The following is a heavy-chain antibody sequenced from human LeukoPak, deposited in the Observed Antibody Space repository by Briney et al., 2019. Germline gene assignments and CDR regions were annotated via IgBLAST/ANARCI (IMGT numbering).Heavy chain of an antibody. V-gene: IGHV4-59*01. D-gene: IGHD2-2*01. CDR1: GASISDYY. J-gene: IGHJ6*02. CDR3: TRGPYCSSTGCYANYYYYGMDV. Sequence: PSETLSLTCTVSGASISDYYWSWIRQHPGKGLEWIGYIYYSGNTNYNPSLKSRLTISVDTSKNQFSLKLTSVTAADTAVYYCTRGPYCSSTGCYANYYYYGMDVWGQGTTVSVSS. CDR2: IYYSGNT.